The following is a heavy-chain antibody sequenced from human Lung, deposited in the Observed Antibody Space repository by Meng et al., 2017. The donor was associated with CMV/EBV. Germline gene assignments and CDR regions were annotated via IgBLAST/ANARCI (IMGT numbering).Heavy chain of an antibody. D-gene: IGHD5-24*01. V-gene: IGHV3-7*01. CDR3: ARPLDGYSKSYFYYGMDV. Sequence: GGSLRLXCAASGFTFRGYWMSWVRQAPGKGLKWVANIKQDGSEKYYVDSVKGRFTISRDNADNSLYLQMNNLRPEDTAVYYCARPLDGYSKSYFYYGMDVWGQGTXVTVSS. CDR2: IKQDGSEK. CDR1: GFTFRGYW. J-gene: IGHJ6*02.